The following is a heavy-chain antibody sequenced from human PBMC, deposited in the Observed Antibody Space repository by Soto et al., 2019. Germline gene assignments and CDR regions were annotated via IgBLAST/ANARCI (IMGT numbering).Heavy chain of an antibody. V-gene: IGHV1-3*05. Sequence: QVQLVQSGAEEKKPGASGKVSCKASGSTFTSYAMHGVRQAPGQRLEWMGWINAGNGNTKYSQKFQGRVTITRDTSASTADMELSSLRSEDTAVYYCARDPSYYGMDVWGQGTTVTVSS. CDR3: ARDPSYYGMDV. J-gene: IGHJ6*02. CDR2: INAGNGNT. CDR1: GSTFTSYA.